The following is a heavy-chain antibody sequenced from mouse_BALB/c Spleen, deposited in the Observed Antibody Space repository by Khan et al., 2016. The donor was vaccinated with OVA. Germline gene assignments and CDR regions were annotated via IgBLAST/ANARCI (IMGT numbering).Heavy chain of an antibody. J-gene: IGHJ4*01. Sequence: QVQLQQSGPGLVAPSQSLSITCTVSGFSLTNYGVNWVRQPPGKGLEWLGVIWGDGNTNYHSALKSRLSISKDNSKSQVFLKLNSLQTDDTATYYCAKPCDGYPYGMDYWSQGTSFTVSS. CDR2: IWGDGNT. D-gene: IGHD2-3*01. CDR1: GFSLTNYG. CDR3: AKPCDGYPYGMDY. V-gene: IGHV2-3*01.